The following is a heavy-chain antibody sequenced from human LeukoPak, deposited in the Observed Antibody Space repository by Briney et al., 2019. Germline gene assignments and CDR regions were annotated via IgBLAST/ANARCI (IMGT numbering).Heavy chain of an antibody. D-gene: IGHD3-10*01. CDR1: GFTVSSNY. Sequence: GGSLRLSCAASGFTVSSNYMSWVRQAPGKGLEWVSVIYSGGSTYYADSVKGRFTISRDNSKNTLYLQMNSLRAEDTAVYYCARDWAAELLWFGELPAHYGMDVWGQGTTVTVSS. CDR2: IYSGGST. CDR3: ARDWAAELLWFGELPAHYGMDV. J-gene: IGHJ6*02. V-gene: IGHV3-66*01.